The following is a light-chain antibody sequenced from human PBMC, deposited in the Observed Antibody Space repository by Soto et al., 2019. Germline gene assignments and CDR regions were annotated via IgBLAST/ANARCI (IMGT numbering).Light chain of an antibody. CDR1: HDIADY. Sequence: DIQMTQSPASLSASIGDRVSITCQATHDIADYLNWYQQKPGKVPKLLMYDASTLEAGVPSRFSGSGSGTNFTFTITSLQVEDFATYYCQQYDNLPLTFGGGTKVDIK. V-gene: IGKV1-33*01. CDR2: DAS. J-gene: IGKJ4*01. CDR3: QQYDNLPLT.